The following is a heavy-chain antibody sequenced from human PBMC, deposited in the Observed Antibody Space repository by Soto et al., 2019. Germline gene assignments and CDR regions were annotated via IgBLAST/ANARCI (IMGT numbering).Heavy chain of an antibody. CDR3: ARDPLWFGELLLDY. Sequence: EVQLVESGGGLVQPGGSLRLSCAASGFTFSSYSMNWVRQAPGKGLEWVSYISSSSTTIYYADSVKGRFTISRDNAKNSLYLQMNSLRAVDTAVYYCARDPLWFGELLLDYWGQGTLVTVSS. V-gene: IGHV3-48*01. D-gene: IGHD3-10*01. J-gene: IGHJ4*02. CDR2: ISSSSTTI. CDR1: GFTFSSYS.